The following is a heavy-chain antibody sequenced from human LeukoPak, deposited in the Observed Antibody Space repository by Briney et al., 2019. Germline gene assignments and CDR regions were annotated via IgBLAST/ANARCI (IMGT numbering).Heavy chain of an antibody. Sequence: SETLSLTCTVSGGSISSSSYYWGWIRQPPGKGLEWIGSIYYGGSTYYNPSLKSRVTISVDTSKNQFSLKLSSVTAADTAVYYCARISGYHDAFDIWGQGTMVTVSS. D-gene: IGHD3-22*01. CDR3: ARISGYHDAFDI. CDR1: GGSISSSSYY. CDR2: IYYGGST. J-gene: IGHJ3*02. V-gene: IGHV4-39*01.